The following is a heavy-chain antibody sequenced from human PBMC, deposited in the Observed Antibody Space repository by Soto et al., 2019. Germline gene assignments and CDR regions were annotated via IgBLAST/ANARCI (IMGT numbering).Heavy chain of an antibody. CDR2: ISSSSSYI. D-gene: IGHD3-16*02. Sequence: EVQLVESGGGLVKPGGSLRLSCAASGFTFSSYSMNWVRQAPGKGLEWGSSISSSSSYIYYADSVKGRFTISRDNAKNSLCLQMNSLRAEDTAVYYCASSDYDYVWGSYRYNPFDYWGQGTLVTVSS. V-gene: IGHV3-21*01. CDR1: GFTFSSYS. J-gene: IGHJ4*02. CDR3: ASSDYDYVWGSYRYNPFDY.